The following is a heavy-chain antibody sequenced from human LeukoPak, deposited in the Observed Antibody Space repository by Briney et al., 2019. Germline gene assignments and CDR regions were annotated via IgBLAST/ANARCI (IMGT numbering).Heavy chain of an antibody. CDR1: GGSISSYY. V-gene: IGHV4-4*07. D-gene: IGHD5-12*01. Sequence: PSETLSLTCTVSGGSISSYYWSWIRQPAGKGLEWIGRIYTSGSTNYNPSLKSRVTMSVDTSKNQFSLKLSSVTAADTAVYYCARDKGVARKGYFDYWGQGTLVTVSS. CDR3: ARDKGVARKGYFDY. CDR2: IYTSGST. J-gene: IGHJ4*02.